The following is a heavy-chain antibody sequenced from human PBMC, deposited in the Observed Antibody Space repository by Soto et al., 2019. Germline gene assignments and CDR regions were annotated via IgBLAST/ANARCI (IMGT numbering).Heavy chain of an antibody. CDR2: ISGSGGST. Sequence: GESLKISCAASGFTFSSYAMSWVRQAPGKGLEWVSAISGSGGSTYYADSVKGRFTISRDNSKNTLYLQMNSLRAEDTAVYYCAKDRSYYTDAFDIWGKGTMVTVSS. D-gene: IGHD1-26*01. J-gene: IGHJ3*02. CDR3: AKDRSYYTDAFDI. V-gene: IGHV3-23*01. CDR1: GFTFSSYA.